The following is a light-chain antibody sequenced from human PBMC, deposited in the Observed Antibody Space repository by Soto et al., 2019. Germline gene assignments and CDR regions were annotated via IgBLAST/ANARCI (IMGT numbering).Light chain of an antibody. J-gene: IGKJ5*01. Sequence: DMQMTQSPSTLSASVGDRVTITCRASQSISSLLAWYQQKPGRAPTLLIYKASTLESGVPSRFSGSGSGREFSLTISSLQPDDSATYYCQQYNSYPLTFGQGTRLEIK. V-gene: IGKV1-5*03. CDR2: KAS. CDR1: QSISSL. CDR3: QQYNSYPLT.